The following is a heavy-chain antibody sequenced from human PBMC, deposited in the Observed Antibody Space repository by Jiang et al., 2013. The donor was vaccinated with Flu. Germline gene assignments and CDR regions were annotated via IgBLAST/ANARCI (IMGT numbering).Heavy chain of an antibody. CDR3: ARDKREITIFGVGTPYGMDV. J-gene: IGHJ6*02. CDR2: INPSGGST. CDR1: GYTFTSYY. V-gene: IGHV1-46*01. D-gene: IGHD3-3*01. Sequence: EVKKPGASVKVSCKASGYTFTSYYMHWVRQAPGQGLEWMGIINPSGGSTSYAQKFQGRVTMTRDTSTSTVYMELSSLRSEDTAVYYCARDKREITIFGVGTPYGMDVWGQGTTVTVSS.